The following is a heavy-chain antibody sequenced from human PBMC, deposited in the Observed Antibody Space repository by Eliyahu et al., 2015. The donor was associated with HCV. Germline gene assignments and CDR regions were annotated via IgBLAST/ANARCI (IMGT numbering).Heavy chain of an antibody. V-gene: IGHV3-33*01. CDR3: ARRLGIAVAGTGGYYYGMDV. CDR1: GFTFSSYG. D-gene: IGHD6-19*01. J-gene: IGHJ6*02. Sequence: QVQLVESGGGVVQPGRSLRLSCAASGFTFSSYGLHWVRQAPGKGLEWVAVIWYDGSNKYYADSVKGRFTISRDNSKNTLYLQMNSLRAEDTAVYYCARRLGIAVAGTGGYYYGMDVWGQGTTVTVSS. CDR2: IWYDGSNK.